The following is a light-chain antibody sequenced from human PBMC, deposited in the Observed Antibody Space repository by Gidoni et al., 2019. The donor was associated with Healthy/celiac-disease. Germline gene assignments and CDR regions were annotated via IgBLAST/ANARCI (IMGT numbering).Light chain of an antibody. V-gene: IGKV1-27*01. CDR1: QGISNY. Sequence: DIQLTQSPSSLSASAGDRVTITCRESQGISNYLAWYQQKPGKVPKLLIYAASTLQSGVPSRFSGSGSGADFTLTISSLQPEDVATYYYQKYSSAPRTFGQGTKVEIK. CDR2: AAS. J-gene: IGKJ1*01. CDR3: QKYSSAPRT.